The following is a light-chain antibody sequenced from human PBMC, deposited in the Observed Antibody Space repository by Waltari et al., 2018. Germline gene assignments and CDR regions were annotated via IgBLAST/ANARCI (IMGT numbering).Light chain of an antibody. CDR2: GAS. Sequence: ETVMTQSTATLSVSLGERATLSCRASQSVSSNLAWYQQKPGQAPRLLIYGASTRATGIPARFSGSGSGTEFTLTISSLQSEDFAVYYCQQYNNWPPLTFGGGTKVEIK. CDR1: QSVSSN. V-gene: IGKV3-15*01. CDR3: QQYNNWPPLT. J-gene: IGKJ4*01.